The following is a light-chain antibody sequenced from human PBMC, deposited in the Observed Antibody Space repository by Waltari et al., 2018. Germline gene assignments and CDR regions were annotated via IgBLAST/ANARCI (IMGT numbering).Light chain of an antibody. CDR3: MQALQTRFT. V-gene: IGKV1-5*03. CDR2: KAS. J-gene: IGKJ3*01. Sequence: DIQMTQSPSTLSASIGDRVTITCRASQSISDWLAWYQQKPGRAPKLLIYKASSLERGVPSRFSASGSGTDFTLKISRVEAEDVGVYYCMQALQTRFTFGPGTKVDIK. CDR1: QSISDW.